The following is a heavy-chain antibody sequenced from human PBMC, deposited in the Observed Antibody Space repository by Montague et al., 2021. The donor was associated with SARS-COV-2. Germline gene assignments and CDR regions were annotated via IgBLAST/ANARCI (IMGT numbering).Heavy chain of an antibody. Sequence: PALVTPTQTLTLTCTFTGFSLSTSGMCVSWIRQPPGKALEWLARIDWDDDKYYSTPLKTRLTISKDTFKNQVVLTMTNMDPVDTATYYCARETGTTVSLDYWGRGTLVTVSS. J-gene: IGHJ4*02. V-gene: IGHV2-70*11. D-gene: IGHD1-7*01. CDR3: ARETGTTVSLDY. CDR1: GFSLSTSGMC. CDR2: IDWDDDK.